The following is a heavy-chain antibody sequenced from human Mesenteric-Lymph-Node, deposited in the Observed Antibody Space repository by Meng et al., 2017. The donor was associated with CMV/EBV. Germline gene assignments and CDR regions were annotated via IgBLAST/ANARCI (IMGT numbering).Heavy chain of an antibody. D-gene: IGHD3-10*01. Sequence: GGSLRLSCAASGFTFSNYGMSWVRQTPEKGLEWVSAISGSGGNTYYADSVKGRFTISRDNAKNSLYLQMNSLRAEDTAVYYCARGVYAFDIWGQGTMVTVSS. CDR1: GFTFSNYG. J-gene: IGHJ3*02. CDR3: ARGVYAFDI. V-gene: IGHV3-23*01. CDR2: ISGSGGNT.